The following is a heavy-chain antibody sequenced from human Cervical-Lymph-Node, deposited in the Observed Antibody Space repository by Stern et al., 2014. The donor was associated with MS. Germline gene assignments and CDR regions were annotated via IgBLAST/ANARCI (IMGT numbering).Heavy chain of an antibody. Sequence: VQLGQSGAEVKKPGDSLRISCKGSGYDFNTYWIAWVRQMPGKGLEWMGMIYHRDSDTRYSTSSQGLDTISADKSIRTAYLQWRSLKASDTALSFCARWGDGDASLDYWGQGALVSVSS. CDR1: GYDFNTYW. J-gene: IGHJ4*02. V-gene: IGHV5-51*01. D-gene: IGHD4-17*01. CDR3: ARWGDGDASLDY. CDR2: IYHRDSDT.